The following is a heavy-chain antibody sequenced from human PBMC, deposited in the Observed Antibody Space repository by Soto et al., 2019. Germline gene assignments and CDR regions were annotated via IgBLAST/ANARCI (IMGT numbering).Heavy chain of an antibody. CDR2: IKSKTDGGTT. CDR3: TTGPISPLAGYSSGWYGNDASDI. CDR1: GFTFSNAW. J-gene: IGHJ3*02. Sequence: GGSLRLSCAASGFTFSNAWMSWVRQAPGKGLEWVGRIKSKTDGGTTDYAAPVKGRFTISRDDSKNTLYLQMNSLKTEDTAVYYCTTGPISPLAGYSSGWYGNDASDIWGQGTMVTVSS. V-gene: IGHV3-15*01. D-gene: IGHD6-19*01.